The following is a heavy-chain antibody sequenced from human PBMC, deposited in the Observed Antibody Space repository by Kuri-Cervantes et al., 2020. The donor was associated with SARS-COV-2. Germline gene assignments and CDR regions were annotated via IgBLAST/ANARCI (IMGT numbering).Heavy chain of an antibody. CDR1: GGSISSYY. CDR3: ARDSPEYSSSSSVPFDY. V-gene: IGHV4-59*01. D-gene: IGHD6-6*01. Sequence: GSLRLSCTVSGGSISSYYWSWIRQPPGKGLEWIGYIYYSGSTNYNPSLKSRVTKSVDTSKNQFSLKLSSVTAADTAVYYCARDSPEYSSSSSVPFDYWGQGTLVTVSS. J-gene: IGHJ4*02. CDR2: IYYSGST.